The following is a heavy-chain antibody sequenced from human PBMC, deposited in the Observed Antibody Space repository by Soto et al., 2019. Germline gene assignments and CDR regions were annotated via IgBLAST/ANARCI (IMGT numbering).Heavy chain of an antibody. J-gene: IGHJ4*02. CDR1: GFTFSNFA. D-gene: IGHD2-2*01. V-gene: IGHV3-64D*06. Sequence: GGSLRLSCSASGFTFSNFAMHWVRQAPGKGLEYVSGITSNGDNTYHADSVQGRFTISRDNSKSTLYLQMASLRVEDTAVYYCVKGNQLLRYYFEYWGRGALVTVSS. CDR3: VKGNQLLRYYFEY. CDR2: ITSNGDNT.